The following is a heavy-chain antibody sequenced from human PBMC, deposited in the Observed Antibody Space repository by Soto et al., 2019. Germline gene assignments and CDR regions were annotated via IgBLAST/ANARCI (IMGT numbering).Heavy chain of an antibody. CDR2: ISGSGGST. J-gene: IGHJ4*02. CDR1: GFTFSSYA. V-gene: IGHV3-23*01. D-gene: IGHD3-16*02. Sequence: EVQLLESGGGLVQPGGSLRLSCAASGFTFSSYAMSWVRQAPGKGLEWVSAISGSGGSTNYADSVKGRVTISRDNSKNTLYLQMNSLRGEDTPVYYCAKSVGAHQHYYDYVWGSYRRPGHFDYWGKGTLVTVSS. CDR3: AKSVGAHQHYYDYVWGSYRRPGHFDY.